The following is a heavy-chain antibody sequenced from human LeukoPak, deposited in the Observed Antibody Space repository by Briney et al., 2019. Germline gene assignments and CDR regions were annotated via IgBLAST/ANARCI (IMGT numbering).Heavy chain of an antibody. Sequence: KPGGSLRLSCAASGFTFSSYSMNWVRQAPGKGLEWVSSISSSSSYIYYADSVKGRFTISRDNAKNSLYLQMNSLRAEDMAVYYCARSGYYYDSGLGYWGQGTLVTVSS. D-gene: IGHD3-22*01. V-gene: IGHV3-21*01. CDR3: ARSGYYYDSGLGY. CDR1: GFTFSSYS. J-gene: IGHJ4*02. CDR2: ISSSSSYI.